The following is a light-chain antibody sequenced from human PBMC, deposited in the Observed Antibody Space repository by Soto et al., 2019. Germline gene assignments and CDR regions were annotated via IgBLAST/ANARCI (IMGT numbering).Light chain of an antibody. CDR1: QDIFNY. CDR3: QQYDNLPLT. J-gene: IGKJ4*01. V-gene: IGKV1-33*01. CDR2: DAS. Sequence: DIEMTQSPSSLSASVGDRVTITCQASQDIFNYLNWYQHKPGKAPKLLIYDASNLETGVPSRFSGSGSGTDFTFTISSLQPEDIATYYCQQYDNLPLTFGGGTKVEIK.